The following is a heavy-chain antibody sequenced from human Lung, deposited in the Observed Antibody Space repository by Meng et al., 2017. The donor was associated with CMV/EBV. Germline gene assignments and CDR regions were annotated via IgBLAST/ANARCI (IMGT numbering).Heavy chain of an antibody. D-gene: IGHD3-22*01. CDR3: ARVWFL. CDR1: GGSVSSGSYY. J-gene: IGHJ1*01. Sequence: GSLRLSCTVSGGSVSSGSYYWSWIRQPPGKGLEWIGYIYYSGSTNYNPSLKSRVTISVDTSKNQFSLKLSSVTAADTAVYYCARVWFLRGLGTLVTVSS. V-gene: IGHV4-61*01. CDR2: IYYSGST.